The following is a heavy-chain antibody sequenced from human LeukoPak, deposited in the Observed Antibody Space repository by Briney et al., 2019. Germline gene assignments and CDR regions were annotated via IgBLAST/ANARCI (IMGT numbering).Heavy chain of an antibody. V-gene: IGHV3-48*01. Sequence: PGGSLRLSCAASGFTFSSYSMNWVRQAPGKGLEWVSYISSSSSTIYYADSVKGRFTTSRDNAKNSLYLQMNSLRAEDTAVYYCARDLAYTMIVVVPTEEAFDIWGQGTMVTVSS. CDR3: ARDLAYTMIVVVPTEEAFDI. J-gene: IGHJ3*02. CDR1: GFTFSSYS. D-gene: IGHD3-22*01. CDR2: ISSSSSTI.